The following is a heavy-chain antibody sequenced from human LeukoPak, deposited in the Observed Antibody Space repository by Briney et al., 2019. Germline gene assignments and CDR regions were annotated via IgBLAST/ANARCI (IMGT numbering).Heavy chain of an antibody. CDR3: AREFYYYDSSGQIDY. CDR1: EGTFSSYA. D-gene: IGHD3-22*01. Sequence: SVKVSCKASEGTFSSYAISWVRQAPGQGLEWMGGIIPIFGTANYAQKFQGRVTITADKSTSTAYMELSSLRSEDTAVYYCAREFYYYDSSGQIDYWGQGTLVTVSS. J-gene: IGHJ4*02. CDR2: IIPIFGTA. V-gene: IGHV1-69*06.